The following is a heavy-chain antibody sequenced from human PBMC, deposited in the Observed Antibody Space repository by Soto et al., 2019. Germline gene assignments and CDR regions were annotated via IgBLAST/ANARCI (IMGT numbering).Heavy chain of an antibody. J-gene: IGHJ6*02. Sequence: QVQLQESGPGLVKPSETLSLTCTVSGGSITNYYCSWFRQPPGKGLEWIGYINYDGYSAYNLSLKRRVTLSMDASKPQFSLTLESVTATDTAVDYCARHGFGPLHGLVDVWGPGTTVIVSS. CDR1: GGSITNYY. CDR2: INYDGYS. V-gene: IGHV4-59*08. CDR3: ARHGFGPLHGLVDV. D-gene: IGHD3-10*01.